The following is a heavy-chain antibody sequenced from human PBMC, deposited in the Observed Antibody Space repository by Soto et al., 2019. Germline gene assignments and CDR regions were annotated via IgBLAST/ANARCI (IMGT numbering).Heavy chain of an antibody. CDR1: GFTFSSYA. D-gene: IGHD3-10*01. CDR3: ARDPWEALGVRENHDFYYYYYGMDV. CDR2: ISYDGSNK. Sequence: GGSLRLSCAASGFTFSSYAMHWVRQAPGKGLEWVAVISYDGSNKYYADSVKGRFTISRDNSKNTLYLQMNSLRAEDTAVYYCARDPWEALGVRENHDFYYYYYGMDVWGQGTTVTVSS. V-gene: IGHV3-30-3*01. J-gene: IGHJ6*02.